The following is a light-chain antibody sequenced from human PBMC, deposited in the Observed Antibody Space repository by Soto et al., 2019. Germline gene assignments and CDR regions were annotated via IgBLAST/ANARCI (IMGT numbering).Light chain of an antibody. CDR1: QSVSSNY. V-gene: IGKV3-20*01. Sequence: IVLTQSPGTLSLSPGERATLSCRASQSVSSNYLAWYRQKPGQAPRLLIYGASGRATGVPDRFSGSGSGTDFTLSISRLEPEDFAVYYCQQYGSSPPTFGQGTKVEIK. CDR3: QQYGSSPPT. CDR2: GAS. J-gene: IGKJ1*01.